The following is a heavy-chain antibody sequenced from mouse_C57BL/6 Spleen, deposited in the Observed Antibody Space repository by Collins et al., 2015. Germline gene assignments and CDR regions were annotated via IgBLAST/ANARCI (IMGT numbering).Heavy chain of an antibody. D-gene: IGHD1-1*01. CDR2: IDPETGGT. Sequence: QVQLQQSGAELVRPGASVTLSCKASGYTFTDYEMHWVKQTPVHGLEWIGAIDPETGGTAYNQKFKGKAILTADKSSSTAYMELRSLTSEDPAVYYCTREGGITTVGYFDVWGTGTTVTVSS. CDR3: TREGGITTVGYFDV. V-gene: IGHV1-15*01. J-gene: IGHJ1*03. CDR1: GYTFTDYE.